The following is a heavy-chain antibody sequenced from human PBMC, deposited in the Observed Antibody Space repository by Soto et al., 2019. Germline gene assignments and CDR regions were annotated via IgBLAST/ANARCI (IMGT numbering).Heavy chain of an antibody. J-gene: IGHJ5*01. V-gene: IGHV3-66*01. CDR2: IYSGGST. Sequence: NNDRSRILQETKKGLEWVSVIYSGGSTYYAGSVKGRFTISRDNSKNTLYLQMNSLRAEDTAVYYCARDGYIRFLEWFPSDFWGHGSLVTVSS. CDR3: ARDGYIRFLEWFPSDF. D-gene: IGHD3-3*01. CDR1: NND.